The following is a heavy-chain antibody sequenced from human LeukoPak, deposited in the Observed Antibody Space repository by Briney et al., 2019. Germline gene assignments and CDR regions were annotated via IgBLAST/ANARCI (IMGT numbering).Heavy chain of an antibody. V-gene: IGHV3-7*01. CDR1: GFSFSYFW. J-gene: IGHJ3*02. D-gene: IGHD3-16*01. CDR3: ARVSWGDAFDI. CDR2: IKQDGSET. Sequence: GGSLGLSCTASGFSFSYFWMTWVRQAPGKGLEWVATIKQDGSETYFVDSLKGRFTISRDNAKNSLFLQMNSLRAEDTAVYYCARVSWGDAFDIWGQGTMVTVSS.